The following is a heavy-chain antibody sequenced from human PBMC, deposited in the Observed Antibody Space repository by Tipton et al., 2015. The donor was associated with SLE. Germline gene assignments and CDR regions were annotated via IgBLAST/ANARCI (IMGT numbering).Heavy chain of an antibody. Sequence: PGQGLEWMGWISAYNGNTKYAQRFQDRVTLTTDTSTSTAYMELRSLSSDDTAVYYCARDEGPPFWSGSHHLYYYAMDVWGQGTTVTVSS. J-gene: IGHJ6*02. V-gene: IGHV1-18*01. D-gene: IGHD3-3*01. CDR3: ARDEGPPFWSGSHHLYYYAMDV. CDR2: ISAYNGNT.